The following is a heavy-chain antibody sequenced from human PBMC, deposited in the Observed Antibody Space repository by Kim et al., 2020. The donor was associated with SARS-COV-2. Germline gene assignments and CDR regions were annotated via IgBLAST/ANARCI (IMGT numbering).Heavy chain of an antibody. D-gene: IGHD3-10*01. CDR1: GFTFSSYA. V-gene: IGHV3-30*04. Sequence: GGSLRLSCAASGFTFSSYAMHWVRQAPGKGLEWVAVISYDGSNKYYADSVKGRFTISRDNSKNTLYLQMNSLRAEDTAVYYCARDPRYYYGSGSYYFDY. CDR3: ARDPRYYYGSGSYYFDY. CDR2: ISYDGSNK. J-gene: IGHJ4*01.